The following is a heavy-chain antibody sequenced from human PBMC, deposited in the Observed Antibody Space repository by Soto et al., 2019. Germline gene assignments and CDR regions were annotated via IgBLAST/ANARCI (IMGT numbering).Heavy chain of an antibody. D-gene: IGHD4-4*01. CDR2: IYQSGST. J-gene: IGHJ6*02. CDR3: ATQSYSNSGAYYYYAMDV. V-gene: IGHV4-30-2*01. CDR1: CGSIISGGYS. Sequence: PSETLSLTCAFSCGSIISGGYSWSWIRQPPGKGLEWIGYIYQSGSTYCNPSLKSRVTISVDRSRNHFSLKLSSVTAADTAVYFGATQSYSNSGAYYYYAMDVWGQGTTVTVSS.